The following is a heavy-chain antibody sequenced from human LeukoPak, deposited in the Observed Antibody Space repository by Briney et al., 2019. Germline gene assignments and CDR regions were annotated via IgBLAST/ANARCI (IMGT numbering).Heavy chain of an antibody. Sequence: ASETLSLTCTVSGGSISSSSYYWGWIRQPPGKGLEWIGSICYSGSTYYNPSLKSRVTISVDTSKNQFSLKLSSVTAADTAVYYCASNQWLVHPWGQGTLVTVSS. CDR2: ICYSGST. J-gene: IGHJ5*02. D-gene: IGHD6-19*01. CDR1: GGSISSSSYY. CDR3: ASNQWLVHP. V-gene: IGHV4-39*01.